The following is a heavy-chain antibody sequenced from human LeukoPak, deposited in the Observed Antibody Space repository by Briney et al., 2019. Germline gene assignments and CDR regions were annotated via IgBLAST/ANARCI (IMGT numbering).Heavy chain of an antibody. J-gene: IGHJ4*02. D-gene: IGHD3-22*01. Sequence: SETLSLTCTVSGGSISSSSYYWGWIRQPPGKGLEWIGSIYYSGSTYYNPSLKSRVTISVDTSKNQFSLKLSSVTAADTAVYYCARDHGENYYDSSGSPFDYWGQGTLDTVSS. CDR3: ARDHGENYYDSSGSPFDY. V-gene: IGHV4-39*07. CDR2: IYYSGST. CDR1: GGSISSSSYY.